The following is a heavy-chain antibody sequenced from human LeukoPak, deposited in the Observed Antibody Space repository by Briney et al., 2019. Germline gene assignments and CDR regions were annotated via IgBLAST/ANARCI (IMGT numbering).Heavy chain of an antibody. V-gene: IGHV3-7*01. J-gene: IGHJ4*02. CDR3: ARARYSGSYYFDY. CDR1: GFTFRYYW. CDR2: IKQDGSEK. Sequence: GGSLRLSCTASGFTFRYYWMSWVRQAPGKGLEWVANIKQDGSEKYYVDSVKGRFTISRDNAKNSPYLQMNSLRAEDTAVYYCARARYSGSYYFDYWGRGTLVTVSS. D-gene: IGHD1-26*01.